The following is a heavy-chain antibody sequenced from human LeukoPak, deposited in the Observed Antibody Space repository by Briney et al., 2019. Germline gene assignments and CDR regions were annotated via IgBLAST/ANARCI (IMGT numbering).Heavy chain of an antibody. CDR3: ARDGRTYYDVLTGYFVHWYFDL. CDR2: ISAYNGNS. D-gene: IGHD3-9*01. CDR1: GYTFSSYA. J-gene: IGHJ2*01. V-gene: IGHV1-18*04. Sequence: ASVKVSCKASGYTFSSYAINWVRQAPGQGLEWTGWISAYNGNSNYAQNFQGRVTMTTDTSTSTAYLELRSLRSDDTAVYYCARDGRTYYDVLTGYFVHWYFDLWGRGTLVTVSS.